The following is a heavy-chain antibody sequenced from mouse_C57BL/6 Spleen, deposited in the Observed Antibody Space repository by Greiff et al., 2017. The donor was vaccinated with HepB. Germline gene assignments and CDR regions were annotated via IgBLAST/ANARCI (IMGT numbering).Heavy chain of an antibody. CDR3: AVYYYGSSYYFDY. CDR1: GFTFSDYG. Sequence: EVKVVASGGGLVKPGGSLKLSCAASGFTFSDYGMHWVRHAPEKGLEWVAYISSGSSTIYYADTVKGRFTISRDNAKNTLFLQMTSLRSEDTAMYYCAVYYYGSSYYFDYWGQGTTLTVSS. D-gene: IGHD1-1*01. CDR2: ISSGSSTI. J-gene: IGHJ2*01. V-gene: IGHV5-17*01.